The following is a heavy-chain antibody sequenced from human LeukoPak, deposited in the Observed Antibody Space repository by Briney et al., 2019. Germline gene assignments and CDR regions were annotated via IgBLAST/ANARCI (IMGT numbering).Heavy chain of an antibody. J-gene: IGHJ6*03. CDR2: INHSGST. CDR3: ARDRYYYMDV. CDR1: GGSFSGYY. V-gene: IGHV4-34*01. Sequence: SETLSLTCAVYGGSFSGYYWSWIRQPPGKGLEWIGEINHSGSTNYNPSLKSRVTISVDTSKNQFSLKLSSVTAADTAVYYCARDRYYYMDVWGKGTTVTVS.